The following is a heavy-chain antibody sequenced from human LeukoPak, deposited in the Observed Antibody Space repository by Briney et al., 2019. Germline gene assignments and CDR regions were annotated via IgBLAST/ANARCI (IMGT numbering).Heavy chain of an antibody. CDR1: GFTFGSYG. CDR3: ARDSPVCSF. CDR2: ISDSGDGT. V-gene: IGHV3-23*01. D-gene: IGHD3-10*02. J-gene: IGHJ4*02. Sequence: GGSLRLSCAASGFTFGSYGMHWVRQAPGKGLEWVSAISDSGDGTYYADFVKGRFTISRDDSKNTLYLQMNSLRAEDTAVYYCARDSPVCSFWGQGTLVTVSS.